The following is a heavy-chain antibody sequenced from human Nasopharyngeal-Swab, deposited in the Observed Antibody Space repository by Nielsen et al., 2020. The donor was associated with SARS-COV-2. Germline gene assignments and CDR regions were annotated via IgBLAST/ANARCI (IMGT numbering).Heavy chain of an antibody. Sequence: GWARLAPGPGLEWMGGIIPIFGTANYAQKFQGRVTITADESTSTAYMELSSLRSEDTAVYYCAREGITMLRFNWFDPWGQGTLVTVSS. J-gene: IGHJ5*02. V-gene: IGHV1-69*01. CDR2: IIPIFGTA. CDR3: AREGITMLRFNWFDP. D-gene: IGHD3-10*01.